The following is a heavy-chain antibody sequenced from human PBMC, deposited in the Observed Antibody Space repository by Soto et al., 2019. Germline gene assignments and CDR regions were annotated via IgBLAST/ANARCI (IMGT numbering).Heavy chain of an antibody. Sequence: PGGSRRLSCAASGSTFSYYYMSWIRQAPGKGLEWVSYISSSGSTIYYADSVKGRFTISRDNAKNSLYLQMNSLRAEDTAVYYCARDGYYYDSSGYYSDYWGQGTLVTVSS. J-gene: IGHJ4*02. D-gene: IGHD3-22*01. CDR2: ISSSGSTI. CDR1: GSTFSYYY. V-gene: IGHV3-11*01. CDR3: ARDGYYYDSSGYYSDY.